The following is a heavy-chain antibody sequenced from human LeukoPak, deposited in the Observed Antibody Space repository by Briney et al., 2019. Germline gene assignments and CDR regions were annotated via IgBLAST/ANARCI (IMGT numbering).Heavy chain of an antibody. J-gene: IGHJ4*02. V-gene: IGHV4-31*03. Sequence: LQTLSLTCTVSGGSISSGGYYWSWIRQHPGRGLEWIGYIYYSGSTYYNPSLKSRVTISADTSKNHFSLTLSSVTAADTAVYYCARARSAAGNFDYWGQRTLVTVSS. CDR3: ARARSAAGNFDY. CDR1: GGSISSGGYY. CDR2: IYYSGST. D-gene: IGHD6-13*01.